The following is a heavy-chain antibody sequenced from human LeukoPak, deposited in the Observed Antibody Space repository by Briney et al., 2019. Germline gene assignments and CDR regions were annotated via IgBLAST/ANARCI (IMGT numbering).Heavy chain of an antibody. D-gene: IGHD6-19*01. V-gene: IGHV5-51*03. CDR1: GYSFTNYW. CDR2: IYPGDFDT. J-gene: IGHJ6*03. CDR3: ARRVRQYSSGPDGVYYYYYMDV. Sequence: GESLKISCKGPGYSFTNYWIGWVRQMPGKGLEWMGIIYPGDFDTRYSPSFQGQVTISADKSIITAYLQWSNLKASDTAIYYCARRVRQYSSGPDGVYYYYYMDVWGKGTTVSVSS.